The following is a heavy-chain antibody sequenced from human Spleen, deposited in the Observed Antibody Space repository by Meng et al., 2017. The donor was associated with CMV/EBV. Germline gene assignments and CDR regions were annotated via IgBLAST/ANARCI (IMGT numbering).Heavy chain of an antibody. Sequence: ASVKVSCKASGYTFTSYYMHWVRQAPGQGLEWMGIINPSGGSTSYAQKFQGRVTMTRDTSTSTVYMQLGSLGSEDTAVYYCARDISIAAAGTEHYYYYGMDVWGQGTTVTVSS. D-gene: IGHD6-13*01. CDR1: GYTFTSYY. V-gene: IGHV1-46*01. J-gene: IGHJ6*02. CDR3: ARDISIAAAGTEHYYYYGMDV. CDR2: INPSGGST.